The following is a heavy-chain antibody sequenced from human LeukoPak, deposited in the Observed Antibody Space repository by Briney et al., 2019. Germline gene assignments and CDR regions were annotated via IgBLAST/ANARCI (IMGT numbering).Heavy chain of an antibody. Sequence: SQTLSLTFAVSGGSISGGGYFWSWIRQPPGKGLEWIGYIYHSGSTYYNPSLKSRVTISVDRSKNQFSLKLSSVTAADTAVYYCARGNHVDYEVAFDYWVQGTLVTVSS. CDR1: GGSISGGGYF. CDR3: ARGNHVDYEVAFDY. D-gene: IGHD4-17*01. J-gene: IGHJ4*02. CDR2: IYHSGST. V-gene: IGHV4-30-2*01.